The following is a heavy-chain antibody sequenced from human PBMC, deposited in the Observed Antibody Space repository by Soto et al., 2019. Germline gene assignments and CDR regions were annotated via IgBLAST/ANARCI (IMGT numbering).Heavy chain of an antibody. CDR1: GFTFSNAW. J-gene: IGHJ4*02. Sequence: GGSLRLSCAASGFTFSNAWMHWVRQAPGKGMEWVGRIKSKTDGGTTDYAAPVKGRFTISRDDSKNTLYLQMNSLKTEDTAVYYCTTVSLPAAPCVPDYWGQGTLVIVSS. CDR3: TTVSLPAAPCVPDY. V-gene: IGHV3-15*07. D-gene: IGHD6-6*01. CDR2: IKSKTDGGTT.